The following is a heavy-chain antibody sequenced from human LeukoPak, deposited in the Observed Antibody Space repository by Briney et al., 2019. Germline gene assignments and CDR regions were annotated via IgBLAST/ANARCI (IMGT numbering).Heavy chain of an antibody. CDR1: GGSISSGGYY. CDR3: AGFATYYYDSSGHDAFGI. J-gene: IGHJ3*02. D-gene: IGHD3-22*01. V-gene: IGHV4-31*03. Sequence: SETLSLTCTVSGGSISSGGYYWSWIRQHPGKGLEWIGYIYYSGSTYCNPTLKSRVTISVDTSKNQFSLKLSSVTAADTAVYYCAGFATYYYDSSGHDAFGIWGQGTMVTVSS. CDR2: IYYSGST.